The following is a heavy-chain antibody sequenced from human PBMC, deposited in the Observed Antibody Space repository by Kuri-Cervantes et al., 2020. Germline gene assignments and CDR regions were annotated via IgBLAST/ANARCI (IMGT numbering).Heavy chain of an antibody. CDR1: GFTFSSYA. J-gene: IGHJ6*02. V-gene: IGHV3-64*01. CDR3: ARDIRRFYGMDV. D-gene: IGHD1-14*01. Sequence: GESLKISCAASGFTFSSYAMHWVRQAPGKGLECVSAISSNGGRTYCANSVKGRFAISRDNSKNTLYLQMNSLRAEDTAVYYCARDIRRFYGMDVWGQGTTVTVSS. CDR2: ISSNGGRT.